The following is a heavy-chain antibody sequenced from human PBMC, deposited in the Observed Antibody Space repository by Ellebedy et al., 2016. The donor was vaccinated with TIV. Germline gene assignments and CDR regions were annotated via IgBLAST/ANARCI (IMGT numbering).Heavy chain of an antibody. Sequence: SETLSLXXVVSGGSITTGTYWSWVRQPPGAGLEWIGEISHSGDTKYNPSLKTRVTISIDKSKNQFSLRLNSVTAADTAVYYCARSSGYFSLDYWGQGTLVTVSS. D-gene: IGHD3-22*01. CDR1: GGSITTGTY. J-gene: IGHJ4*02. CDR3: ARSSGYFSLDY. V-gene: IGHV4/OR15-8*02. CDR2: ISHSGDT.